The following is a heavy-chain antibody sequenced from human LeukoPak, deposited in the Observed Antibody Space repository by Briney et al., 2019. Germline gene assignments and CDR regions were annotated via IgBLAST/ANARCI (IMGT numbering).Heavy chain of an antibody. J-gene: IGHJ4*02. V-gene: IGHV4-34*01. CDR2: INHSGST. Sequence: SETLSLTCAVYGGSFSGYYWSWIRQPPGKGLEWIGEINHSGSTNYNPSLKSRVTISVDTSKNQFSLKLSSVTAADTAVYYCARHKGNYYGSGSYYKDKYYFDYWGQGTLVTVPS. CDR1: GGSFSGYY. CDR3: ARHKGNYYGSGSYYKDKYYFDY. D-gene: IGHD3-10*01.